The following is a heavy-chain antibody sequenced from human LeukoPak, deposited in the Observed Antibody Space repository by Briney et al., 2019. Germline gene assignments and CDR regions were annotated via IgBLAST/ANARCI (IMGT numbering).Heavy chain of an antibody. CDR2: ISYDGGNK. Sequence: PGGSLRLSCAASGFTFSSYAMHWVRQAPGKGLEWVAVISYDGGNKYYADSVKGRFTISRDNSKNTLYLQMNSLRAEDTAVYYCARDPTNYYDSSYFDYWGQGTLVTVSS. CDR1: GFTFSSYA. J-gene: IGHJ4*02. V-gene: IGHV3-30-3*01. CDR3: ARDPTNYYDSSYFDY. D-gene: IGHD3-22*01.